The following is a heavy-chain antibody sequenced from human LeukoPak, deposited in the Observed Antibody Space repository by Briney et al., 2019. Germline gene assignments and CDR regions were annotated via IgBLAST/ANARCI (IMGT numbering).Heavy chain of an antibody. D-gene: IGHD2-2*01. J-gene: IGHJ6*02. Sequence: ETSGTLSLTCAVSGGSISSSNWWSWVRQPPGKGLEWIGEIYHSGSTNYNPSLKSRVTISVDKSKNQFSLKLSSVTAADTAVYYCARDYQLPPYYYYGMDVWGQGTTVTVSS. CDR2: IYHSGST. CDR3: ARDYQLPPYYYYGMDV. V-gene: IGHV4-4*02. CDR1: GGSISSSNW.